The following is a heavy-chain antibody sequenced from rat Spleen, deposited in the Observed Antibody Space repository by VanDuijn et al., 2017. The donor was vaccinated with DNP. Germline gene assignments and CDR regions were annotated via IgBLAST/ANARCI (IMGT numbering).Heavy chain of an antibody. J-gene: IGHJ1*01. V-gene: IGHV1-43*01. CDR1: GYIFTSYY. D-gene: IGHD1-4*01. Sequence: QVQLQQSGAELAKPGSSVKISCKASGYIFTSYYISWIKQTPGQGLECIGYINAGSGGTNYNEKFRGKATLTVDTSSNTAFMQLSSLTPDDSAVYYCARRRLPYWYFDFWGPGTMVTVSS. CDR2: INAGSGGT. CDR3: ARRRLPYWYFDF.